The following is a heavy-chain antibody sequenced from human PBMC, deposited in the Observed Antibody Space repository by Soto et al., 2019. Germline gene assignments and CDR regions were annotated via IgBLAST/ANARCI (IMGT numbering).Heavy chain of an antibody. D-gene: IGHD2-2*01. CDR2: ISAYNGNT. Sequence: ASVKVSCKASGYTFTSYGISWVRQAPGQGLEWMGWISAYNGNTNYAQKLQGRVTMTTDTSTSTAYMELRSLRSDDTAVYYCARGTSDPVPAAMLLDYWGQGTLVTVSS. V-gene: IGHV1-18*01. J-gene: IGHJ4*02. CDR1: GYTFTSYG. CDR3: ARGTSDPVPAAMLLDY.